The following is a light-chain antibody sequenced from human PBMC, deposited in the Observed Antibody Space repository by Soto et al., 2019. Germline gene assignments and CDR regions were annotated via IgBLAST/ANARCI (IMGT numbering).Light chain of an antibody. CDR3: QKYNSAQWT. V-gene: IGKV1-27*01. J-gene: IGKJ1*01. CDR1: QGISNY. CDR2: AAS. Sequence: DIQMTQSPSSLSTSVGDRVTITCRASQGISNYLAWYQQKPGKVPKLLIYAASTVQSGVPSRFSGSGSGTDFTITISSLQPEDVATYYCQKYNSAQWTLGQGTKVDTK.